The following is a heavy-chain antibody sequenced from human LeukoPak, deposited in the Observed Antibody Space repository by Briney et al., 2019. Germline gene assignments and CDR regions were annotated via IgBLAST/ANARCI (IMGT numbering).Heavy chain of an antibody. D-gene: IGHD2-2*01. CDR2: INWSGGST. J-gene: IGHJ4*02. CDR1: GFAFDEHG. V-gene: IGHV3-20*04. Sequence: GGSLRLSCTASGFAFDEHGMSWVRQVPGKGLEWVSGINWSGGSTGYADPLRGRFTISRDNAKNSLYLQMDSLRAEDTALYYCARAPITSPFYFDYWGQGTLVSVSS. CDR3: ARAPITSPFYFDY.